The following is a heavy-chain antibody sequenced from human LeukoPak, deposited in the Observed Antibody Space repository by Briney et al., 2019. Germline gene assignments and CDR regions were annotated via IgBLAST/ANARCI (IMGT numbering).Heavy chain of an antibody. D-gene: IGHD1-26*01. CDR1: GFTFSRYT. V-gene: IGHV3-30*04. CDR3: AREILGSPFSFDY. J-gene: IGHJ4*02. Sequence: GRALRLSCAASGFTFSRYTMHWVRQAPGKGLEGVAVILYDGRTTKYAESVRGRFSNSRDTSENTLYLQMNNLRPEDTAIYYCAREILGSPFSFDYWGQGTLVTVSS. CDR2: ILYDGRTT.